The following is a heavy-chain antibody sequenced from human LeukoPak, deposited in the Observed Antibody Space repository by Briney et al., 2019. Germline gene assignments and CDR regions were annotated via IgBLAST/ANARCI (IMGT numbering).Heavy chain of an antibody. Sequence: ASVKVSCKASGYTFTSYDINWVRQATGQGLEWMGWISAYNGNTNYAQKLQGRVTMTTDTPTSTAYMELRSLRSDDTAVYYCARGPLGRGWYYFDYWGQGTLVTVSS. CDR2: ISAYNGNT. CDR3: ARGPLGRGWYYFDY. V-gene: IGHV1-18*01. CDR1: GYTFTSYD. D-gene: IGHD6-19*01. J-gene: IGHJ4*02.